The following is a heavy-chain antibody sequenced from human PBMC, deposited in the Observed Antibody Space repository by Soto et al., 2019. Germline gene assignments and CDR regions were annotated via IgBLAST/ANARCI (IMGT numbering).Heavy chain of an antibody. CDR2: IIPIFGTA. CDR3: ASTYCGGDCYSARFDY. D-gene: IGHD2-21*02. CDR1: GGTFSSYA. J-gene: IGHJ4*02. Sequence: QVQLVQSGAAVKKPGSSVKVSCKASGGTFSSYAISWVRQAPGQGLEWMGGIIPIFGTANYAQKFQGRVTITADKSTSTADMELSSLRSEDTAVYYCASTYCGGDCYSARFDYWGQGTLVTVSS. V-gene: IGHV1-69*06.